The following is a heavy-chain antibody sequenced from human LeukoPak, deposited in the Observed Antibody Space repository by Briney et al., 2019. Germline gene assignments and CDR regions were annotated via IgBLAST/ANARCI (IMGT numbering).Heavy chain of an antibody. Sequence: ASETLSLTCAVSGGSISSADFYWSWIRQHPGKGLEWIGFIYYSGSDYYNPSLKSRVSISIDTSKNQFSLTLNSVTAADTAVYYCARGPDFFDYWGQGTLVTVSS. V-gene: IGHV4-31*11. CDR1: GGSISSADFY. CDR2: IYYSGSD. CDR3: ARGPDFFDY. J-gene: IGHJ4*02.